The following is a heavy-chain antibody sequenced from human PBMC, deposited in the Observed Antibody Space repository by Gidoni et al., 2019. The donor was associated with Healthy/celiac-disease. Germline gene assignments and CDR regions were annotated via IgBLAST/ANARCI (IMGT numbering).Heavy chain of an antibody. CDR1: GYSFTSYW. CDR2: IDPSDSYT. V-gene: IGHV5-10-1*03. CDR3: ARPRVWVGATTADDAFDI. Sequence: EVQLVQSGAEVKKPGESLRISSKGSGYSFTSYWTSWVRQMPGKGLEWRGRIDPSDSYTNYSPSFQGHVTISADKSISTAYLQWSSLRASDTAMYYCARPRVWVGATTADDAFDIWGQGTMVTVSS. J-gene: IGHJ3*02. D-gene: IGHD1-26*01.